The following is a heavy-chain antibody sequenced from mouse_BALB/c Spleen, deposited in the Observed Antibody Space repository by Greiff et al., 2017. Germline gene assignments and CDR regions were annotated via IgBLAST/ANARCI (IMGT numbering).Heavy chain of an antibody. Sequence: EVNVVESGGGLVKPGGSLKLSCAASGFTFSSYAMSWVRQTPEKRLEWVASISSGGSTYYPDSVKGRFTISRDNARNILYLQMSSLRSEDTAMYYCARGGDYGYGFAYWGQGTLVTVSA. J-gene: IGHJ3*01. CDR2: ISSGGST. CDR1: GFTFSSYA. CDR3: ARGGDYGYGFAY. V-gene: IGHV5-6-5*01. D-gene: IGHD1-2*01.